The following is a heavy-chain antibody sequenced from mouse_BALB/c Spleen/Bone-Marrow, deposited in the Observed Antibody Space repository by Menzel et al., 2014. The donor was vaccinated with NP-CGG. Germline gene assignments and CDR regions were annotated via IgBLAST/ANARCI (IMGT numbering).Heavy chain of an antibody. CDR2: INPESNTI. V-gene: IGHV4-1*02. Sequence: EVQGVESGGGLVQPGGSLKLSCAASGFDFSRYWMSWVRQAPGKGLQWIGEINPESNTINYTPSLKDKFIISRDNAKNTLYLQMSTVRSEDTALYCCARLGYYGWFAYWGQGTLVTVSA. J-gene: IGHJ3*01. CDR3: ARLGYYGWFAY. D-gene: IGHD2-3*01. CDR1: GFDFSRYW.